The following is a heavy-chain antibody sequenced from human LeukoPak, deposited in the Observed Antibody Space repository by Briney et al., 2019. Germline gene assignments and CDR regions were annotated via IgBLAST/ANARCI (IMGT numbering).Heavy chain of an antibody. J-gene: IGHJ1*01. V-gene: IGHV3-23*01. CDR3: AKAPSAGRGSYYVYFQH. CDR2: TSGSGGST. D-gene: IGHD1-26*01. CDR1: TLSPTSFS. Sequence: RRSLTPSCPLSTLSPTSFSMSWVRHPPGGGMEWVSATSGSGGSTYYADSVKGRLTISREKSQNTLYLQMNRLTAEDTAVYFCAKAPSAGRGSYYVYFQHWGQGTLVTVSS.